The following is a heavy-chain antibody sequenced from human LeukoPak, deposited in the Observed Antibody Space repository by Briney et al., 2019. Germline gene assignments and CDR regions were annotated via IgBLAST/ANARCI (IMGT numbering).Heavy chain of an antibody. D-gene: IGHD3-22*01. CDR3: ARERYYYDSSGYYYGGTTPDY. CDR1: GFTLDDYG. Sequence: GGSLRLSCAASGFTLDDYGMSWVRQAPGKGLEWVSGINWNGGSTGYADSVKGRFTISRDNAKNSLYLQMNSLRAEDTALYYCARERYYYDSSGYYYGGTTPDYWGQGTLVTVSS. V-gene: IGHV3-20*04. J-gene: IGHJ4*02. CDR2: INWNGGST.